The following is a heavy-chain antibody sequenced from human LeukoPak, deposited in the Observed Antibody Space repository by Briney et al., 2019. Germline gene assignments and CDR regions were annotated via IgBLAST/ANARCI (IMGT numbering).Heavy chain of an antibody. J-gene: IGHJ4*02. CDR3: ARDPESSGTSYYFDY. V-gene: IGHV1-2*02. Sequence: ASVKVSCKASGYTFTGYYMHWVRQAPGQGLEWMGWIDPNSGGTNYAQKFQGRVTMTRDMSTSTVYMELSSLRSEDTAVYYCARDPESSGTSYYFDYWGQGTLVTVSS. D-gene: IGHD6-25*01. CDR1: GYTFTGYY. CDR2: IDPNSGGT.